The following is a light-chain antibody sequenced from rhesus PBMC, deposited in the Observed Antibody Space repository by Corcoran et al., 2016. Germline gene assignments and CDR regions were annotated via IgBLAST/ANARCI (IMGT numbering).Light chain of an antibody. CDR3: QHNYGTPFT. J-gene: IGKJ3*01. V-gene: IGKV1-74*01. Sequence: DIQMTQSPSSLSASVVDRVTITCRTSENVNNYLNWYQQKPGKAPKLLIYKAYTFESGVPSRFSGSGSGTDYTLTISSLQSETVATYYFQHNYGTPFTFGPGTKLDIK. CDR2: KAY. CDR1: ENVNNY.